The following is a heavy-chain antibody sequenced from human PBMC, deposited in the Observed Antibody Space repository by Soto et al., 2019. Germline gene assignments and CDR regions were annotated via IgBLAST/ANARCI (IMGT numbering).Heavy chain of an antibody. J-gene: IGHJ4*02. CDR1: RYTFTNYG. V-gene: IGHV1-18*01. Sequence: ASVKVSCKASRYTFTNYGITWVRQAPGQGLEWMGWISPYNGNTNYAQKVQGRVTMSTDTSTGTAYLELRSLRSDDTAVYYCGGGPESRSTAYFDYWGQGTQVTVSS. D-gene: IGHD2-2*01. CDR2: ISPYNGNT. CDR3: GGGPESRSTAYFDY.